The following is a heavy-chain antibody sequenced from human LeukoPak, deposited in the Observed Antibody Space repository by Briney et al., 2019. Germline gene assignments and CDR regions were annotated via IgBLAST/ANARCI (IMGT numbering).Heavy chain of an antibody. CDR1: GFTFSSYS. CDR2: ISSNSSYI. V-gene: IGHV3-21*01. D-gene: IGHD4-23*01. J-gene: IGHJ4*02. Sequence: PGGSLRLSCAASGFTFSSYSMNWVRQAPGKGLEWVSSISSNSSYIYYADSVKGRFTISRDNAKNTLYLQMNSLRAEDTAVYYCARDLVFTVVTGAFDYWGQGTLVTVSS. CDR3: ARDLVFTVVTGAFDY.